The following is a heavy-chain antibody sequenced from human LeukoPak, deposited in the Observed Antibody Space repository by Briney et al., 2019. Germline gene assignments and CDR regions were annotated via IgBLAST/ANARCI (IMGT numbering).Heavy chain of an antibody. CDR3: ARGLKLAYCGGDCHAGDY. V-gene: IGHV3-7*01. J-gene: IGHJ4*02. Sequence: GGSLRLSCAASGFTFSSYAMHWVRQAPGKGLEWVANIKQDGSEKYYVDSVKGRFTISRDNAKNSLYLQMNSLRAEDTAVYYCARGLKLAYCGGDCHAGDYWGQGTLVTVSS. CDR2: IKQDGSEK. D-gene: IGHD2-21*02. CDR1: GFTFSSYA.